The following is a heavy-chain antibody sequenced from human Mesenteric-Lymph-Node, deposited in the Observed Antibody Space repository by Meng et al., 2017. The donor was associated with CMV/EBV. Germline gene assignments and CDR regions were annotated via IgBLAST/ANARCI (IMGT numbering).Heavy chain of an antibody. Sequence: GGSLRLSCAASGFTFSSYSMNWVRQAPGKGLEWVSSISSSSSYIYYADSVKGRFTISRDNAKNSLYLQMNSLRAEDTAVYYCARDPWSRLRFLEWSNFDYWGQGTLVTVSS. CDR2: ISSSSSYI. J-gene: IGHJ4*02. CDR3: ARDPWSRLRFLEWSNFDY. CDR1: GFTFSSYS. D-gene: IGHD3-3*01. V-gene: IGHV3-21*01.